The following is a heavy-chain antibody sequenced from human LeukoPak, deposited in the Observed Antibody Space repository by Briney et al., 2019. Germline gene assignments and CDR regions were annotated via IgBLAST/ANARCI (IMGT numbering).Heavy chain of an antibody. V-gene: IGHV4-39*07. CDR3: ARTTDY. J-gene: IGHJ4*02. D-gene: IGHD1-26*01. CDR1: GGSITSTNYL. CDR2: IYYSGST. Sequence: PSETLSLTCTVSGGSITSTNYLWGWVRQPPGKGLEWIGSIYYSGSTYYNPSLKSRVTISVDTSKNQFSLKLSSVTAADTAVYYCARTTDYWGQGTLVTVSS.